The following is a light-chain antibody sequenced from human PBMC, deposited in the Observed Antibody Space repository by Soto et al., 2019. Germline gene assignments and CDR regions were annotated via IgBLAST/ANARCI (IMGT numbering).Light chain of an antibody. Sequence: QSVLTQPYSVSGGPGQRVTISCTGSSPNIGAGYEVHWYQQLPGTAPKLLIYGNNNRPSGVPDRFSGSKSGTSASLAITGLQAEDEADYYCQSYDSSLSGYVFGIGTKLTVL. CDR3: QSYDSSLSGYV. J-gene: IGLJ1*01. V-gene: IGLV1-40*01. CDR1: SPNIGAGYE. CDR2: GNN.